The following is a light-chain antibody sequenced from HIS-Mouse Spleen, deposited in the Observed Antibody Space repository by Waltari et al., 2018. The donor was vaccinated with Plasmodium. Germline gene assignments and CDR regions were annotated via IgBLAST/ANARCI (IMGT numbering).Light chain of an antibody. CDR1: QSISNY. CDR3: QQSYSTWT. Sequence: DIQMTQSPSSLSASVADRVTITCRASQSISNYLNWYQQQPGKAPKFLIYAASTLQSGVPSRVSGSGSGTDFTLTISSLQPEDFATYYCQQSYSTWTFGQGTKVEIK. J-gene: IGKJ1*01. V-gene: IGKV1-39*01. CDR2: AAS.